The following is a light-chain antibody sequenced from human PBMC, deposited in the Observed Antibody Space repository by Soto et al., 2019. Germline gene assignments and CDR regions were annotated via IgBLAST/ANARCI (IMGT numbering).Light chain of an antibody. CDR3: QQRSNWPLT. V-gene: IGKV3D-20*02. Sequence: EIVLTQSPATLSLSPGERATLSCRASQSVTSTSLAWYQQKPGQAPRLLMYGASSRATGTPDRISGGGSGTDFTLTISSLEPADFAVYYCQQRSNWPLTFGGGTKVDIK. CDR2: GAS. J-gene: IGKJ4*01. CDR1: QSVTSTS.